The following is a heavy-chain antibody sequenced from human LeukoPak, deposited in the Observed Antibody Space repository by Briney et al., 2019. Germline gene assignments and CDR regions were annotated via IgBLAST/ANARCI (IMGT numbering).Heavy chain of an antibody. Sequence: QPGGSLRLSCAASGFTFSSYSMNWVRQAPGKGLEWVSYISSSSSTIYYADSVKGRFTISRDNAKNSLYLQMNSLRAEDTAVYYCARPLPDHAFDIWGQGTMVTVSS. J-gene: IGHJ3*02. CDR2: ISSSSSTI. CDR3: ARPLPDHAFDI. V-gene: IGHV3-48*04. CDR1: GFTFSSYS.